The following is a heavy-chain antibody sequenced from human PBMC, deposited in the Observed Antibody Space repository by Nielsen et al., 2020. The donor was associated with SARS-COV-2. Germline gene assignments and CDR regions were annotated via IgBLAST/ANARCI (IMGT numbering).Heavy chain of an antibody. CDR2: ISSSSSYT. D-gene: IGHD3-3*01. CDR3: ATSTPLVRSAWFDP. Sequence: GESLKISCAASGFTFSDYYMSWIRQAPGKGLEWVSYISSSSSYTNYADSVKGRFTISRDNAKNSLYLQMNSLRAEDTAVYYCATSTPLVRSAWFDPRGQGTLVTVSS. CDR1: GFTFSDYY. J-gene: IGHJ5*02. V-gene: IGHV3-11*03.